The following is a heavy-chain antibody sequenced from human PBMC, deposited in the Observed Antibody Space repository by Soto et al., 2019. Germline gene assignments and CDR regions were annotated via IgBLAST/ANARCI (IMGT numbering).Heavy chain of an antibody. CDR3: AREGPRPYYYYGMDV. Sequence: QVQLVQSGAEVKKPGASVKVSCKSSGYTFSMSGISWVRQAPGQGLEWMGWISGYNGKTNYEQKFQDRVTXPXXXSXHMAYMELRSLRSDDTAVYYCAREGPRPYYYYGMDVWGQGTTVTVSS. CDR1: GYTFSMSG. V-gene: IGHV1-18*01. J-gene: IGHJ6*02. CDR2: ISGYNGKT.